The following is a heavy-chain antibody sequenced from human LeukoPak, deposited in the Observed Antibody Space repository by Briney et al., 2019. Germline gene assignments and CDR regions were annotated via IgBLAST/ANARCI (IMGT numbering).Heavy chain of an antibody. CDR3: AGGKARAARHAVGFDY. D-gene: IGHD6-6*01. CDR2: IYHSGST. V-gene: IGHV4-34*01. J-gene: IGHJ4*02. CDR1: GGSFSGDY. Sequence: SETLSLTCAVYGGSFSGDYWSWLRQPPGKGLEWIGEIYHSGSTNYNPSLTIQVTISVDTSKNQLSLTLSALTAAGTAGSYCAGGKARAARHAVGFDYWGQGTLVTVSS.